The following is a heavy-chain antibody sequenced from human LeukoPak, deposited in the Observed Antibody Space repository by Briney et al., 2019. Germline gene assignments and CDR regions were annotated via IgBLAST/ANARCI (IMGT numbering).Heavy chain of an antibody. V-gene: IGHV4-31*03. D-gene: IGHD2-21*02. CDR1: GVPLNSPGYS. CDR2: VSYNGHT. CDR3: ARDFLMTSSPDAYDV. Sequence: SETLSLTRTPSGVPLNSPGYSWPWLRPPPGKGLEWVGAVSYNGHTSRHPSLKARISISADTSANQFSLTLPSVTPAHTAVYFCARDFLMTSSPDAYDVWGQGTMVSVSS. J-gene: IGHJ3*01.